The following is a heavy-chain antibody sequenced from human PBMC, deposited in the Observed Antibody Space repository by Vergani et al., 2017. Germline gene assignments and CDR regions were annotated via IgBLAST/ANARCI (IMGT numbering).Heavy chain of an antibody. CDR1: GYTFTDHY. V-gene: IGHV1-69-2*01. CDR2: VDPEDGET. J-gene: IGHJ6*02. Sequence: EVQLVQSGAEVKKPGATLKISCKVSGYTFTDHYMHWVKQAPGKGLEWMGLVDPEDGETIYAEKFKGSVTIAADTSTDTAHLELSSLRSEDTAVYYCATPQTVTTGGMAVGGQGTTVIVSS. D-gene: IGHD4-17*01. CDR3: ATPQTVTTGGMAV.